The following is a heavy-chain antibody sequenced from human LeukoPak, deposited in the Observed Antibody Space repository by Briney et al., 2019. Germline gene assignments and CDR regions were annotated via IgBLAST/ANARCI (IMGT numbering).Heavy chain of an antibody. D-gene: IGHD6-19*01. V-gene: IGHV3-48*01. CDR2: ISSSSNTK. CDR3: AKDSYLGGWSLDAFYV. J-gene: IGHJ3*01. Sequence: GGSLRLSCAASGFTFSSSSMSWVRQAPGKGLEWVSFISSSSNTKYNADSAKGRCTISRDKAKKSRNLQMNSLRAESTVAYFFAKDSYLGGWSLDAFYVCGEGAMCSVSS. CDR1: GFTFSSSS.